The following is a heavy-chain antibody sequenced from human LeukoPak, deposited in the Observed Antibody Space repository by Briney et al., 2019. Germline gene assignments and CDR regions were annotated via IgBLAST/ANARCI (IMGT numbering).Heavy chain of an antibody. CDR2: INPSSGGT. Sequence: ASVKVSCKASGSTFTDYYIHWMRQAPGQGLEWMGWINPSSGGTNYAQKFQGRVTMTRDTSISTAYMELSRLRSDDTAVYYCASQDFTTDWFDPWGQGTLVTVSS. CDR3: ASQDFTTDWFDP. J-gene: IGHJ5*02. V-gene: IGHV1-2*02. D-gene: IGHD1-14*01. CDR1: GSTFTDYY.